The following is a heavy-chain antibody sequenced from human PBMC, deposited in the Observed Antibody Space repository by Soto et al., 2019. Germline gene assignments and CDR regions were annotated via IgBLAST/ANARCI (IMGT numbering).Heavy chain of an antibody. CDR1: GFTFSGKKY. CDR2: LYDTDGT. J-gene: IGHJ3*02. D-gene: IGHD3-10*01. CDR3: ATWLQREHGFDI. Sequence: GGSLRLSCEASGFTFSGKKYLTWVRQAPGKGLQWVSALYDTDGTFYADSVKGRFTISKDNSKNTFYLQLNSLRPDDTAVYYCATWLQREHGFDIWGLGTMVNVSS. V-gene: IGHV3-53*01.